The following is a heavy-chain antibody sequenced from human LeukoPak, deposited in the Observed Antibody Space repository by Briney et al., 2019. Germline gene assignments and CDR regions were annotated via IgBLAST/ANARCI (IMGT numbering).Heavy chain of an antibody. D-gene: IGHD5-12*01. CDR1: GFTFSSYG. CDR3: AKGGYSGYVGY. V-gene: IGHV3-23*01. J-gene: IGHJ4*02. Sequence: GGSLRLSCAASGFTFSSYGMSWVRQAPGKGLEWVSAISGSGGSTYYADSVKGRFTISRDNSKNTLYLQMNSLRAEDTAVYYCAKGGYSGYVGYWGQGTLVTVSS. CDR2: ISGSGGST.